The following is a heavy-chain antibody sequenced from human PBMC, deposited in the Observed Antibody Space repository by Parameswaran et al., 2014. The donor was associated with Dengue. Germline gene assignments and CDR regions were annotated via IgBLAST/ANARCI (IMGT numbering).Heavy chain of an antibody. V-gene: IGHV3-21*01. J-gene: IGHJ4*02. CDR2: ISSSSSYI. CDR3: ASSSSSGYYYGGGYYFDY. D-gene: IGHD3-22*01. Sequence: GRQAPGKGLEWVSSISSSSSYIYYADSVKGRFTISRDNAKNSLYLQMNSLRAEDTAVYYCASSSSSGYYYGGGYYFDYWGQGTLVTVSS.